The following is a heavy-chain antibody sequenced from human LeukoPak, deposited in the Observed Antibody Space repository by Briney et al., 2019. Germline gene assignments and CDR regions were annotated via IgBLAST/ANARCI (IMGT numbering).Heavy chain of an antibody. D-gene: IGHD6-6*01. J-gene: IGHJ3*02. CDR1: GGTFSSYA. Sequence: GASVKVSCKASGGTFSSYAISWVRQAPGQGLEWMGGIIPIFSTANYAQKFQGRVTITTDGSTSTAYMELSSLRSEDTAVYYCARMYSSSSGNAFDIWGQGTMVTVSS. CDR3: ARMYSSSSGNAFDI. V-gene: IGHV1-69*05. CDR2: IIPIFSTA.